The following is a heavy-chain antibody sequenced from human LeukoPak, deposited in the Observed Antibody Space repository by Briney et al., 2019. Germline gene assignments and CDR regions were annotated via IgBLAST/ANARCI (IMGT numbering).Heavy chain of an antibody. Sequence: GGSLRLSCAASGFTFSSYGMHWVRQAPGKGLEWAAFIRHDGSNKYYADSVKGRFTISRDNSKNTLYLQMNSLRAADTAVYYCAKDPTHYRVWDDYDSTVLSYWGQGTLVTVSS. J-gene: IGHJ4*02. CDR2: IRHDGSNK. V-gene: IGHV3-30*02. CDR3: AKDPTHYRVWDDYDSTVLSY. D-gene: IGHD3-22*01. CDR1: GFTFSSYG.